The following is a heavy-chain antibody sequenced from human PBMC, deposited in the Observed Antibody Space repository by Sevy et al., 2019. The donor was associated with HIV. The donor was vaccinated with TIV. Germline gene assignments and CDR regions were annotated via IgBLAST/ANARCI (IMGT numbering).Heavy chain of an antibody. CDR2: ISYDGSNK. CDR1: GFTFSSYG. D-gene: IGHD3-22*01. V-gene: IGHV3-30*18. CDR3: AKDGYYYGSSGYSLFNYFDY. J-gene: IGHJ4*02. Sequence: GGSLRLSCAASGFTFSSYGMHWVRQAPGKGLEWVAVISYDGSNKYYADSVKGRFTISRDNSKNTPYLQMNSLRAEDTAVYYCAKDGYYYGSSGYSLFNYFDYWGQGTLVTVSS.